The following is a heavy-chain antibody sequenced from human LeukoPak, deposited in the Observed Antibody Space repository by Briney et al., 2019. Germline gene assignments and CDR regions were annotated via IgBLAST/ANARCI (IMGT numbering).Heavy chain of an antibody. CDR2: INPSGGST. CDR3: ARRTLERRAGSWFDP. CDR1: GYTFTSYY. D-gene: IGHD3-3*01. V-gene: IGHV1-46*01. Sequence: ASVKVSCKASGYTFTSYYMHWVRQAPGQGLEWMGIINPSGGSTSYAQKFQGRVTITRNTSISTAYMELSSLRSDDTAVYFCARRTLERRAGSWFDPWGQGTLVTVSS. J-gene: IGHJ5*02.